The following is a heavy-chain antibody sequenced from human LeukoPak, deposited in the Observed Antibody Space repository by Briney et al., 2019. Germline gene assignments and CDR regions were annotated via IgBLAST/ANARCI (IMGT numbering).Heavy chain of an antibody. Sequence: GGSLRLSCAASGLTFSSYWMSWVRQAPGKGLEWVANIKQDGSEKYYVDSVKGRFTISRDNAKNSLYLRMNSLRAEDTAVYYCAREMHYYYDSSGYYVRKVYYFDYWGQGTLVTVSS. D-gene: IGHD3-22*01. J-gene: IGHJ4*02. CDR3: AREMHYYYDSSGYYVRKVYYFDY. V-gene: IGHV3-7*01. CDR1: GLTFSSYW. CDR2: IKQDGSEK.